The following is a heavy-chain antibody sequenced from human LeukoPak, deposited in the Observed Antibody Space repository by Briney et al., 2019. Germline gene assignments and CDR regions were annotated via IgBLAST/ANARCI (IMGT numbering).Heavy chain of an antibody. V-gene: IGHV3-48*03. CDR2: ISSSGSTI. CDR3: ARDSGDSLYYYYMDV. D-gene: IGHD2-21*01. CDR1: GFTFSSFE. J-gene: IGHJ6*03. Sequence: PGGSLRLSCAASGFTFSSFEMNWVRQDPGKGLEWVSYISSSGSTIYYADSVKGRFTISRDNAKNSLYLQMNSLRAEDTAVYYCARDSGDSLYYYYMDVWGKGTTVTISS.